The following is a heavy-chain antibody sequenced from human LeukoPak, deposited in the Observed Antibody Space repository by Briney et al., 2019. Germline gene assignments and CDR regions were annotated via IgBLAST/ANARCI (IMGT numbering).Heavy chain of an antibody. D-gene: IGHD6-6*01. CDR2: MSPNSGNT. Sequence: SSVKVSCKASGGTFSSYAISWVRQATGQGLEWMGWMSPNSGNTGYAQKFQGRVTMTRNTSISTAYMELSGLRSEDTAIYYCTREYSSSSDYWGQGTLVTVSS. J-gene: IGHJ4*02. V-gene: IGHV1-8*02. CDR3: TREYSSSSDY. CDR1: GGTFSSYA.